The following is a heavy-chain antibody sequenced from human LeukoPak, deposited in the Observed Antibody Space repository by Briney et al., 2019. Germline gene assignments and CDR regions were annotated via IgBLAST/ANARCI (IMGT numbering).Heavy chain of an antibody. Sequence: SETLSLTCAVYGGSFSGYYWSWIRQPPGKGLEWIGEINHSGSTNYNPSLKSRVTISVGTSKNQFSLKLSSVTAADTAVYYCARHPRGRGFDPWGQGTLVTVSS. CDR2: INHSGST. CDR1: GGSFSGYY. D-gene: IGHD3-10*01. V-gene: IGHV4-34*01. CDR3: ARHPRGRGFDP. J-gene: IGHJ5*02.